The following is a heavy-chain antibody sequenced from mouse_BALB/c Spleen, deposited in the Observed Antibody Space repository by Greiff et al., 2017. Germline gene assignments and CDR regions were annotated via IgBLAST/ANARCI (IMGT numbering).Heavy chain of an antibody. D-gene: IGHD1-2*01. CDR2: INPGSGGT. CDR1: GYAFTNYL. Sequence: QVQLQQSGAELVRPGTSVKVSCKASGYAFTNYLIEWVKQRPGQGLEWIGVINPGSGGTNYNEKFKGKATLTADKSSSTAYMQLSSLTSDDSAVYFCARDYYGEGAMDYWGQGTSVTVSS. J-gene: IGHJ4*01. CDR3: ARDYYGEGAMDY. V-gene: IGHV1-54*03.